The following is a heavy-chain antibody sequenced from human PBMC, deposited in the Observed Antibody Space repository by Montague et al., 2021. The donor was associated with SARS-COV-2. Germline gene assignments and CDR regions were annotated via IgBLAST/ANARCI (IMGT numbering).Heavy chain of an antibody. CDR3: ARLGDDVVPSPILGVVPYYSYYGMDV. J-gene: IGHJ6*04. CDR2: MHHGGST. Sequence: SETLSLTCAVHGGSFSNYYWSWIRQPPGKGLEWIGEMHHGGSTNYNPSLKSRVTISADTSKNQFSLKLTSVAAADTAVYYCARLGDDVVPSPILGVVPYYSYYGMDVWGKGTTVTVSS. CDR1: GGSFSNYY. D-gene: IGHD2-2*02. V-gene: IGHV4-34*01.